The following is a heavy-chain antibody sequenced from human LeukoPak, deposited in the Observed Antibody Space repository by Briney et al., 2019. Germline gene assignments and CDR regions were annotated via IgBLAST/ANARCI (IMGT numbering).Heavy chain of an antibody. J-gene: IGHJ4*02. CDR1: GFAFTNYW. CDR3: TRDIVYLQLDY. D-gene: IGHD2-15*01. V-gene: IGHV3-7*01. Sequence: QPGGSLRLSCAASGFAFTNYWMVWVRQAPGKGLEWVASIGKDGSEKSYVGSVKGRFTISRDNARNSLYLQMSSLRVEDTAVYYCTRDIVYLQLDYWGQGALVTVSS. CDR2: IGKDGSEK.